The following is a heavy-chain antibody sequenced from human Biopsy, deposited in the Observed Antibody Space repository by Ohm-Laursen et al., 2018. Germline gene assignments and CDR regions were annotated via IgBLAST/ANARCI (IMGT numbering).Heavy chain of an antibody. CDR1: GYTFTSFG. J-gene: IGHJ6*02. CDR3: AGDYQPKRMTIHYYYYGMDV. CDR2: INAYNGDT. D-gene: IGHD2-2*01. Sequence: ATVKISCKTSGYTFTSFGFSWVRQAPGQGLEWMGWINAYNGDTDYAQKLQGRVSITTDTSTSTAYMELRSLRSDDTAVYYCAGDYQPKRMTIHYYYYGMDVWGLGTTVTVSS. V-gene: IGHV1-18*01.